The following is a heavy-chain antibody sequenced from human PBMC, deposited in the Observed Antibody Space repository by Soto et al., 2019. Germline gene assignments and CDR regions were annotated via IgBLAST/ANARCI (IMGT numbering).Heavy chain of an antibody. V-gene: IGHV3-9*01. J-gene: IGHJ4*02. D-gene: IGHD5-12*01. CDR1: GFTFDDYA. CDR3: AKDVANCGHLAY. CDR2: ISWNSGSI. Sequence: GGSLRLSCAASGFTFDDYAMHWVRQAPGKGLEWVSGISWNSGSIGYADSVKGRFTISRDNAKNSLYLQMNSLRAEDTALYYCAKDVANCGHLAYCGQGPMAPVSS.